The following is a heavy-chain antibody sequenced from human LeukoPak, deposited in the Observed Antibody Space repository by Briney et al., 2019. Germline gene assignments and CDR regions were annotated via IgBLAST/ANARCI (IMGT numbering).Heavy chain of an antibody. D-gene: IGHD2-2*01. J-gene: IGHJ6*02. Sequence: ASVKVSCKASGGTFSSYAISWVRQAPGQGLEWMGWISAYNGNTNYAQKLQGRVTMTTDTSTSTAYMELRSLRSDDTAVYYCARAQYRYCSSTSCYPTYYYGMDVWGQGTTVTVSS. V-gene: IGHV1-18*01. CDR2: ISAYNGNT. CDR3: ARAQYRYCSSTSCYPTYYYGMDV. CDR1: GGTFSSYA.